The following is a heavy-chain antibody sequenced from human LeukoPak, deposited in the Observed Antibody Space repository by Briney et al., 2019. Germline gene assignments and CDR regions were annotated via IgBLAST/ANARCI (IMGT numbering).Heavy chain of an antibody. V-gene: IGHV1-18*01. CDR3: ARDLKAVPEIDDAFDI. J-gene: IGHJ3*02. CDR1: GYTFSNYG. Sequence: GASVKVSCKASGYTFSNYGITWVRQAPGQGLEWLGWISVYKGNTNYAQKLQGRVTMTTDTSTNTAYMELRSLRSDDTAVYYCARDLKAVPEIDDAFDIWGPGTMVTVSS. D-gene: IGHD6-19*01. CDR2: ISVYKGNT.